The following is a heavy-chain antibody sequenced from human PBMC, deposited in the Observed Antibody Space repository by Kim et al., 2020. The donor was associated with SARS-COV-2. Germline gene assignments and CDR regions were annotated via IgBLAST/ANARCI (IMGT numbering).Heavy chain of an antibody. CDR2: ISYDGSNK. CDR3: ARAGSLGGYGSGTPSDY. D-gene: IGHD3-10*01. J-gene: IGHJ4*02. V-gene: IGHV3-30*04. Sequence: GGSLRLSCAASGFTFSNYAMHWGRQAPGKGLEWVAVISYDGSNKYYADSVKGRFTITRDNSKNTLYLQMNSLRAEDTAVYSCARAGSLGGYGSGTPSDYWGRGALVPVSS. CDR1: GFTFSNYA.